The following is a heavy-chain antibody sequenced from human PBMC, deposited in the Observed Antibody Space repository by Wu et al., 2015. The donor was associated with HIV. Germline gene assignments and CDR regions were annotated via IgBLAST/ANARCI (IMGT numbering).Heavy chain of an antibody. D-gene: IGHD6-19*01. CDR3: ARGGSSGWYGDGGAFDI. Sequence: QVQLVQSGAEVKKPGSSVKVSCKASGGTFSSYAISWVRQAPGQGLEWMGRIIPIFGTANYAQKFQGRVTITADESTSTAYMELSSLRSEDTAVYYCARGGSSGWYGDGGAFDIWGQGTMVTVSS. J-gene: IGHJ3*02. CDR2: IIPIFGTA. V-gene: IGHV1-69*13. CDR1: GGTFSSYA.